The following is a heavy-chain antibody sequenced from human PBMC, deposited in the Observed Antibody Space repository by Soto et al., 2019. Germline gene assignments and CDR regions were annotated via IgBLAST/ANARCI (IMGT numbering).Heavy chain of an antibody. Sequence: QLQLQESGPGLVKPSETLSLTCTVSGGSISSSSYYWGWIRQPPGKGLEWIGRIYYRGSTYYNPSLKSRDTKSVDTNKNQISRTQSSGTAADTPVYYYASRGYSQEGWGAFDTWGQGTMVTVSS. D-gene: IGHD6-13*01. CDR2: IYYRGST. V-gene: IGHV4-39*01. J-gene: IGHJ3*02. CDR3: ASRGYSQEGWGAFDT. CDR1: GGSISSSSYY.